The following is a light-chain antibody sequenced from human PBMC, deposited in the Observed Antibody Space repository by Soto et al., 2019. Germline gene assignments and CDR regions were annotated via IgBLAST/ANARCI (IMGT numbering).Light chain of an antibody. V-gene: IGKV3-20*01. Sequence: EIVLTQSPGNLSLSPGERATLSCRASQSVSSSYLAWYQQKPGQAPRLLIYGASSRATGIPDRFCGSGSGTDFTLTISRLEPEDFAVYYCQQYGSSPLTFGGGTKVEIK. CDR2: GAS. CDR3: QQYGSSPLT. CDR1: QSVSSSY. J-gene: IGKJ4*01.